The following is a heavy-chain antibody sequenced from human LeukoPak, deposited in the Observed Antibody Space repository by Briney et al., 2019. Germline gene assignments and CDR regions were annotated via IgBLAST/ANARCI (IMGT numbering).Heavy chain of an antibody. Sequence: SVKVSCKASGGTFSSYAISWVRQAPGQGLEWMGGIIPIFGTANYAQKFQGRVTITADESTSTAYMGLRSLRSDDTAVYYCAGGGNPPRYWGQGTLVTVSS. J-gene: IGHJ4*02. CDR3: AGGGNPPRY. CDR1: GGTFSSYA. D-gene: IGHD4-23*01. V-gene: IGHV1-69*01. CDR2: IIPIFGTA.